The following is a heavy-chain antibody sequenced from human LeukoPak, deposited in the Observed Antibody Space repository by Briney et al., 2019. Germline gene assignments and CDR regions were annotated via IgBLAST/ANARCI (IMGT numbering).Heavy chain of an antibody. J-gene: IGHJ5*02. Sequence: GGSLRLSCAASGFTFSSYGMHWVRQAPGKGLEWVAVISYDGTNKYYADSVKGRFTISRDNSKNSLYLQMNSLRAEDTAVYYCAREMYGSGWYYWFDPWGQGTLVTVSS. CDR1: GFTFSSYG. CDR2: ISYDGTNK. D-gene: IGHD6-19*01. V-gene: IGHV3-30*03. CDR3: AREMYGSGWYYWFDP.